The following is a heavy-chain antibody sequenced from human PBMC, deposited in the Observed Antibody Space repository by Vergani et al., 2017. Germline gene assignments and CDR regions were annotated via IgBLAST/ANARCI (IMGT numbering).Heavy chain of an antibody. J-gene: IGHJ5*02. V-gene: IGHV3-73*01. CDR1: GFTFSASA. Sequence: EVQLLESGGGLVQPGGSLRLSCAASGFTFSASAMHWVRQASGKGLEWVGRIRTKANRYATAYAASVKGRFTISRDDSQNTAYLQMNSLKTEDTAVYYCSRGDFWSGHEFDPWGQGTLVTVSS. D-gene: IGHD3-3*01. CDR2: IRTKANRYAT. CDR3: SRGDFWSGHEFDP.